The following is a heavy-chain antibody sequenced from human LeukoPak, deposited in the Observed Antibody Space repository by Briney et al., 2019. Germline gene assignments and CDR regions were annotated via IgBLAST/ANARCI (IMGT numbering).Heavy chain of an antibody. CDR1: GYSFTSYW. J-gene: IGHJ3*01. CDR3: AVGSANSAFDV. D-gene: IGHD2-21*02. V-gene: IGHV5-51*01. Sequence: GESLQISCKGSGYSFTSYWIGWVRQMPGKGLEWMGVIYPDDSDTRYSPSFQGQVTISADKSISTAYLQWSGLKASDTAMYYCAVGSANSAFDVWGQGTMVTVSS. CDR2: IYPDDSDT.